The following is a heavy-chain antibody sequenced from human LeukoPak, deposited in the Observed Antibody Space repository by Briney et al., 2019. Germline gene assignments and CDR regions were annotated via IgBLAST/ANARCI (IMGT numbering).Heavy chain of an antibody. D-gene: IGHD5-12*01. CDR1: GFPVSSQY. CDR2: IYSGGST. J-gene: IGHJ5*02. Sequence: GGSLRLSCAASGFPVSSQYMSWVRQAPGKGLECVSVIYSGGSTYHADSVKGRFTISRDNSKNTLYLQMNSLRAEDTRVYYCARVYSIVANWFDPWGQGTLVTVYS. CDR3: ARVYSIVANWFDP. V-gene: IGHV3-53*01.